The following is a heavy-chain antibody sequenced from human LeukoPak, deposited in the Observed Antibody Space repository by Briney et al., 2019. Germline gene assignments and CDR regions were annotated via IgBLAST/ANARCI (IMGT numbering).Heavy chain of an antibody. CDR1: GYTFTSYV. V-gene: IGHV1-46*01. CDR3: ARTAARRFDY. J-gene: IGHJ4*02. CDR2: INPTGGST. Sequence: ASVKVSCKASGYTFTSYVIHWVRQAPGQGLEWMGIINPTGGSTTYAQKFQGRVTMTRDTSTSTVYMELSSLRSDDTAVYYCARTAARRFDYWGQGTLVTVSS. D-gene: IGHD6-6*01.